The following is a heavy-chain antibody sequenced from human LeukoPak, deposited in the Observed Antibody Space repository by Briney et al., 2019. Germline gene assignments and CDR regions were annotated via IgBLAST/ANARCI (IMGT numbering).Heavy chain of an antibody. CDR1: GGSITNTNY. J-gene: IGHJ4*02. CDR2: VNLQGST. Sequence: SGTLSLTCGVSGGSITNTNYWTWVREPPGKGLEWIGEVNLQGSTNYNPSLMGRVAIAVDTSENHISLQLTSVTAADTAVYYCAREGGPYRPLDYSGQGTLVTVSS. V-gene: IGHV4-4*02. CDR3: AREGGPYRPLDY.